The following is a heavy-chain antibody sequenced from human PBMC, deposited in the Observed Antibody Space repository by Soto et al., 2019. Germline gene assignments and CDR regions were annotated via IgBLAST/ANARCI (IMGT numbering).Heavy chain of an antibody. D-gene: IGHD2-8*01. CDR1: GFSLTIPRLG. J-gene: IGHJ6*02. CDR2: IFSDDDK. Sequence: QVTLKESGPVLLKPTETLTLTCTVSGFSLTIPRLGVSWVRQPPGKALEWLAHIFSDDDKSYSTSPQSLLTIPQDTSKSQVVLSMTNMEPSDTATYYCTLIPGKWFSDYYYIGMDVWGQGATVTVSS. V-gene: IGHV2-26*01. CDR3: TLIPGKWFSDYYYIGMDV.